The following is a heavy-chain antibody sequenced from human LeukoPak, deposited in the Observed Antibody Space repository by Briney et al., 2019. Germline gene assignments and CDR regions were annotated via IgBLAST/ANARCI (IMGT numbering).Heavy chain of an antibody. J-gene: IGHJ4*02. D-gene: IGHD3-22*01. Sequence: PSETLSLTCNISGASISSDYYWNWFRQPPGKGLEWIGYFYYSGTTYYNPSLKSRVSISVDTSKNQFSLKLNSVTAADTAVYYCARAPTFSYDSSGYFLDYWGQGTLVTVSS. CDR1: GASISSDYY. CDR2: FYYSGTT. V-gene: IGHV4-30-4*08. CDR3: ARAPTFSYDSSGYFLDY.